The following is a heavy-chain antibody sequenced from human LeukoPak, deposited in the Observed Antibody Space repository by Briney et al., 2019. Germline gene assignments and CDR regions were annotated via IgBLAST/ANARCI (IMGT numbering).Heavy chain of an antibody. D-gene: IGHD6-19*01. V-gene: IGHV3-48*03. CDR3: ARDATPQYSSGWVFFDY. CDR1: GFTFSSYE. Sequence: PGGSLTLSCAASGFTFSSYEMNWVRQAPGKGLEWISYISSGGSSIHYTDAVKGRFTISRDDAKNSLLLHMNSLRAEDTAVYYCARDATPQYSSGWVFFDYWGQGTLVTVSS. J-gene: IGHJ4*02. CDR2: ISSGGSSI.